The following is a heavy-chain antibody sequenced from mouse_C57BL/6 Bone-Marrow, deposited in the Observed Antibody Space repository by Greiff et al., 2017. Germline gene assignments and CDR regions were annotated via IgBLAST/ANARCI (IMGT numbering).Heavy chain of an antibody. CDR3: TTFGYYYGLWYFDV. Sequence: EVQLQQSGAEIVRPGASVKLSCTASGFNIKDDYMHWVKQRPEQGLEWIGWIDPENGDTEYASKFQGKATITADTSSNTAYLQLSSLTSEDTAVYYCTTFGYYYGLWYFDVWGTGTTVTVSS. V-gene: IGHV14-4*01. CDR1: GFNIKDDY. D-gene: IGHD1-1*01. J-gene: IGHJ1*03. CDR2: IDPENGDT.